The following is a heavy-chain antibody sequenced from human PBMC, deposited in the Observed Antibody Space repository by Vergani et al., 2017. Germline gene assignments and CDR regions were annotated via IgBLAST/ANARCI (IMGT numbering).Heavy chain of an antibody. V-gene: IGHV1-69*01. Sequence: QVQLVQSGAEVKKPGSSVKVSCKASGGTFSSYAISWVRQAPGQGLEWMGGIIPIFGTANYAQKFQGRVTITADESTSTAYMELSSLRSEDTAVYYCASRYIAARPDYYYYYYMDVWGKGTTVTVSS. CDR2: IIPIFGTA. CDR1: GGTFSSYA. CDR3: ASRYIAARPDYYYYYYMDV. D-gene: IGHD6-6*01. J-gene: IGHJ6*03.